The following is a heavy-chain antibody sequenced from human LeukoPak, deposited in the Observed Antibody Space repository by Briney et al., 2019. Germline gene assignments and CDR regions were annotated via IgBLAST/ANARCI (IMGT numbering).Heavy chain of an antibody. J-gene: IGHJ6*02. CDR2: IRSKAYGGTT. CDR1: GFTFSNAW. CDR3: TRVYLPAYYYYYGMDV. V-gene: IGHV3-49*04. Sequence: GGSLRLSCAASGFTFSNAWMNWVRQAPGKGLEWVGFIRSKAYGGTTEYAASVKGRFTISRDDSKSIAYLQMNSLKTEDTAVYYCTRVYLPAYYYYYGMDVWGQGTTVTVSS. D-gene: IGHD5/OR15-5a*01.